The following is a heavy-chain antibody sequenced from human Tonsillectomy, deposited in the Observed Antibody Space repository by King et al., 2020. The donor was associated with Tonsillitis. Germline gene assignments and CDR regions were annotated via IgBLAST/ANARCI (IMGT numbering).Heavy chain of an antibody. CDR2: IYYSGST. V-gene: IGHV4-59*01. CDR3: ARAISYYDSSGYYTGWFDP. Sequence: QLQESGPVLVKPSETLSLTCTVSGGSISSYYWSWIRQPPGKGLEWIGYIYYSGSTKYNPSLKSRVTISVDTSKNQFSLKLISVTAADTAVYYCARAISYYDSSGYYTGWFDPWGKGTLVTVSS. CDR1: GGSISSYY. J-gene: IGHJ5*02. D-gene: IGHD3-22*01.